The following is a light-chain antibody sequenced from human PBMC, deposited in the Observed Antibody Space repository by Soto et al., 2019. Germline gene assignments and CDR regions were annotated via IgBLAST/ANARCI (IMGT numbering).Light chain of an antibody. CDR2: GAS. Sequence: EIVMTQSPGTLSVSPGERATLSCRASQSVSSNLAWYQQRPGQAPRLLIYGASTRATGIPARFSGSGSGTEFTLTITSLQSEDFAIYYCQQYYNWRTFGQGTKVDIQ. CDR1: QSVSSN. J-gene: IGKJ1*01. CDR3: QQYYNWRT. V-gene: IGKV3-15*01.